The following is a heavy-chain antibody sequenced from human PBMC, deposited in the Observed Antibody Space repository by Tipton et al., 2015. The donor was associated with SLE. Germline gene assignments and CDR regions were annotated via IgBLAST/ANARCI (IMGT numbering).Heavy chain of an antibody. CDR1: GFTSSSYW. J-gene: IGHJ3*02. Sequence: SLRLSCAASGFTSSSYWLSWVRQAPGKGLEWVSAISGSGGSTYYADSVKGRFTISRDNSKNTLYLQMNSLRAEDTAVYYCAKDWAAPGAFDIWGQGTMVTVSS. CDR2: ISGSGGST. CDR3: AKDWAAPGAFDI. D-gene: IGHD2-15*01. V-gene: IGHV3-23*01.